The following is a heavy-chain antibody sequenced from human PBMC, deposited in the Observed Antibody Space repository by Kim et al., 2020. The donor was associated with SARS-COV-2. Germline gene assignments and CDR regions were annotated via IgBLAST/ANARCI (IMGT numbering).Heavy chain of an antibody. CDR3: ARDGDSSSPEIDS. CDR2: INSDGSTT. D-gene: IGHD6-6*01. CDR1: GFTFSSYW. Sequence: GESLRLSCAASGFTFSSYWMHWVRQAPGKGLVWVSRINSDGSTTNYADFVKGRFTISRDNAKNTLYLVLSSLIAEDTTVYYCARDGDSSSPEIDSWGQGTLVTVSS. V-gene: IGHV3-74*01. J-gene: IGHJ4*02.